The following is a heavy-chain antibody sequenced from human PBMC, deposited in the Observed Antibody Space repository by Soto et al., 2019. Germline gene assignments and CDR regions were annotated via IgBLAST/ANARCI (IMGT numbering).Heavy chain of an antibody. CDR2: IRTYNGYT. CDR3: ARLEIEYRDDYFDY. CDR1: GYTFTSYS. D-gene: IGHD1-1*01. V-gene: IGHV1-18*01. Sequence: QVQLVQSGAEVKKPGASVRVSCKASGYTFTSYSFSCVRLTHGQALEWMGRIRTYNGYTKYAEKWLGRVTMTTDTSTSTAYMELRSMRSDDTAVYFCARLEIEYRDDYFDYWGQGTLVTVSS. J-gene: IGHJ4*02.